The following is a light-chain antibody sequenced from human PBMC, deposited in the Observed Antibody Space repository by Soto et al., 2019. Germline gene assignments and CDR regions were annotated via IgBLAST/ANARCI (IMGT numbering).Light chain of an antibody. Sequence: QSVLTQPPSASGTPGQRVTISCSGSSSNIESNTVTWYQQLPGTAPKLVIYSNDDRPSGVPARFSGSTSGTSASLAISGLQSEDEADHYCATWDDRLNGYVFGGGTKVTVL. CDR1: SSNIESNT. J-gene: IGLJ1*01. V-gene: IGLV1-44*01. CDR2: SND. CDR3: ATWDDRLNGYV.